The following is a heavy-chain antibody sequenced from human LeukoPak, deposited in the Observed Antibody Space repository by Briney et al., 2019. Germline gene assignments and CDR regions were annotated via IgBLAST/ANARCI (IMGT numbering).Heavy chain of an antibody. Sequence: HPGGSLRLSCAASGFTFSSYAMSWVRQAPGKGLEWVSAISGSGGSTYYADSVKGRFTISRDNAKNSLYLQMNSLRAEDTAVYYCARDLLAMIVVWGQGTLVTVSS. CDR2: ISGSGGST. J-gene: IGHJ4*02. CDR1: GFTFSSYA. D-gene: IGHD3-22*01. V-gene: IGHV3-23*01. CDR3: ARDLLAMIVV.